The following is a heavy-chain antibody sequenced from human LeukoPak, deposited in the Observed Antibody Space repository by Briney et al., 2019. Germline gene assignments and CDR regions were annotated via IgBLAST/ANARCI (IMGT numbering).Heavy chain of an antibody. J-gene: IGHJ4*02. D-gene: IGHD6-13*01. CDR2: IYYSGST. Sequence: KPSETLSLTCTVSGGSISSSSYYWGWIRQPPGKGLEWIGSIYYSGSTYYNPSLKSRVTISVDTSKNQFSLKLNSVTATDTAVYYCARMSNSSPIIDYWGQGTLVTVSS. CDR3: ARMSNSSPIIDY. CDR1: GGSISSSSYY. V-gene: IGHV4-39*07.